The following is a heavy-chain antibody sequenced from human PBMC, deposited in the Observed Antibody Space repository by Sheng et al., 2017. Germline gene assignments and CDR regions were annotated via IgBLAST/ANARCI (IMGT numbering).Heavy chain of an antibody. CDR2: IYSGGST. J-gene: IGHJ3*02. CDR3: ASPSTARLQLLAAFDI. Sequence: EVQLVESGGGLIQPGGSLRLSCAASGFTVSSNYMSWVRQAPGKGLEWVSVIYSGGSTYYADSVKGRFTISRDNSKNTLYLQMNSLRAEDTAVYYCASPSTARLQLLAAFDIWGQGTMVTVSS. V-gene: IGHV3-53*01. CDR1: GFTVSSNY. D-gene: IGHD5-12*01.